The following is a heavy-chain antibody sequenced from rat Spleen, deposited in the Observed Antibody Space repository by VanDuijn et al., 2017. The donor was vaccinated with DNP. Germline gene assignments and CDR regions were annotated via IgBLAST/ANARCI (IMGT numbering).Heavy chain of an antibody. J-gene: IGHJ2*01. D-gene: IGHD1-1*01. V-gene: IGHV3-3*01. CDR1: AYSITSSYR. CDR3: ARCRYSGLYYFDY. CDR2: INSAGST. Sequence: EVQLQESGPGLVKPSQSLSLTCSVTAYSITSSYRWNWIRKFPGNKLEWMGYINSAGSTNYNPSLKSRISITRDTSKNQFFLQVNSVTTEDTATYYCARCRYSGLYYFDYWGQGVMVTVSS.